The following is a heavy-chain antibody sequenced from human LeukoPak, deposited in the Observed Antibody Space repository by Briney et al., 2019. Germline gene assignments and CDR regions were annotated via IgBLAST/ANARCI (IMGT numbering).Heavy chain of an antibody. CDR1: GFTFRTYG. Sequence: PGGSLRLSCETSGFTFRTYGMYWVRQAPGKGLEWVAVMSYDGRNKYVDSVKGRFTISRDNSKNTLYLQMNSLRAEDTAVYYCARDVVTEGYFDYWGQGTLVTVSS. V-gene: IGHV3-30*03. CDR2: MSYDGRNK. J-gene: IGHJ4*02. CDR3: ARDVVTEGYFDY. D-gene: IGHD2-21*02.